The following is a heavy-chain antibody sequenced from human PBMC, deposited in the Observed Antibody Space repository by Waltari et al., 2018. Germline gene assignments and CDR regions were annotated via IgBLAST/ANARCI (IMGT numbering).Heavy chain of an antibody. V-gene: IGHV4-34*01. CDR3: ARGDGFDP. J-gene: IGHJ5*02. CDR1: GGSFSGYY. Sequence: QVQLQPWGAGLLKPSETLSLTCAVYGGSFSGYYWSWIRQPPGKGLEWIGEINHSGSTNYNPSLKSRVTISVDTSKNQFSLKLSSVTAADTAVYYCARGDGFDPWGQGTLVTVSS. CDR2: INHSGST.